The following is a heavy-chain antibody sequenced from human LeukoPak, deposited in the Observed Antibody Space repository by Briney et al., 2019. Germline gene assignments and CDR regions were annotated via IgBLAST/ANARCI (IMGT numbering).Heavy chain of an antibody. J-gene: IGHJ5*02. V-gene: IGHV4-59*08. CDR2: IYYSGST. CDR3: ARVGTTNWFDP. CDR1: GGSISIYY. D-gene: IGHD1-7*01. Sequence: PSETLSLTCTVSGGSISIYYWSWIRQPPGKGLEWIGYIYYSGSTNYNPSLKSRVTISVDTSKNQFSLKLSSVTAADTAVYYCARVGTTNWFDPWGQGTLVTVSS.